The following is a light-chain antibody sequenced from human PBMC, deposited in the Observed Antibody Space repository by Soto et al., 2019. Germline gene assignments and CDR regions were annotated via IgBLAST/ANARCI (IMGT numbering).Light chain of an antibody. J-gene: IGKJ1*01. CDR2: GAS. CDR1: QSVSSSY. V-gene: IGKV3-20*01. CDR3: QHYGSSPA. Sequence: EIVLTQSPGTLXLSAGERATLSXXASQSVSSSYLGWYQQKPGQAPRLLIYGASIRATGIPDRFSGSGSGTDFTLTISKLEPEDFAVFYCQHYGSSPAFGQGTNVEIK.